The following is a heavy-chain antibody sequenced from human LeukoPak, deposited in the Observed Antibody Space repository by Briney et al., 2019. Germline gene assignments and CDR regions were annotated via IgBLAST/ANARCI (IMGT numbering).Heavy chain of an antibody. CDR1: GFTFSTYA. J-gene: IGHJ4*02. D-gene: IGHD6-13*01. Sequence: PGGSLGLSCAASGFTFSTYAMSWVRQAPGKGLEWVSAISGTGGSTYYTDSVKGRFTISRDNSKNTLYLQMNSLRAEDTALYYCAITSIAAAARQGFWGQGTLVTVSS. CDR3: AITSIAAAARQGF. V-gene: IGHV3-23*01. CDR2: ISGTGGST.